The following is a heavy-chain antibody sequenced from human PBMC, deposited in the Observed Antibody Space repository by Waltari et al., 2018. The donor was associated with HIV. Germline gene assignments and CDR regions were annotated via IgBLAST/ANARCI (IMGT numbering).Heavy chain of an antibody. CDR3: AREGSSDRQPIDY. CDR1: DGPISTYC. J-gene: IGHJ4*02. CDR2: IYASGST. Sequence: QVQLQASRPGLVKPSETLSLTCTVYDGPISTYCWSWIRPPAGKRLGWIGRIYASGSTNFNPSLKSRVTMSVETSKTQFSLKLSSVTDADAAVYYCAREGSSDRQPIDYWGQGSLVTVSS. D-gene: IGHD6-19*01. V-gene: IGHV4-4*07.